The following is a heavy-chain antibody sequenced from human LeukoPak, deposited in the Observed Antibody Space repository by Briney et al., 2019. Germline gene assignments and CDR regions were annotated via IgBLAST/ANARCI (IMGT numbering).Heavy chain of an antibody. Sequence: GGSLRLSCTPSGFTFRNYWMSWVRQAPGKGLEWAAKIKQDGSEKYYMASVEGRFTISRDNAKNSLSLHMDSLRAEDTAVYYCARHTDCSRSSCNAYDVWGRGTMVTVSP. D-gene: IGHD2-2*01. CDR3: ARHTDCSRSSCNAYDV. CDR1: GFTFRNYW. CDR2: IKQDGSEK. J-gene: IGHJ3*01. V-gene: IGHV3-7*01.